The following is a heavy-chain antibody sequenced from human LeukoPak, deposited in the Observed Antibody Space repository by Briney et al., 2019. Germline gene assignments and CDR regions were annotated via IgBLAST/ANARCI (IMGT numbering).Heavy chain of an antibody. D-gene: IGHD3-3*01. CDR2: INHSGST. CDR1: GGSFIGYY. V-gene: IGHV4-34*01. Sequence: NPSETLSLTCAVYGGSFIGYYWSWIRQPPGKGLEWIGEINHSGSTNYNPSLKSRVTISVDTSKNQFSLRLSSVTAADTAVYYCARVGQRYDFWSGHTFDYWGQGTLVTVSS. CDR3: ARVGQRYDFWSGHTFDY. J-gene: IGHJ4*02.